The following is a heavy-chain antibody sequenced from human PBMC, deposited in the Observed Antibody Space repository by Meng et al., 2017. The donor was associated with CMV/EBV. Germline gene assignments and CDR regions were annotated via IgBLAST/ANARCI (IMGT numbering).Heavy chain of an antibody. CDR2: IYSTGGT. V-gene: IGHV4-4*07. CDR3: ARERGDDSGYNFDS. Sequence: QGQLQESGPGLWKPSGTLALTCSASGGFFSGFFWTWIRQPAGKGLEWIGRIYSTGGTNYNPSFESRVTISLDGSNNQFSLKLNSVTAADTAIYYCARERGDDSGYNFDSWGQGTLVTVSS. CDR1: GGFFSGFF. J-gene: IGHJ4*02. D-gene: IGHD3-22*01.